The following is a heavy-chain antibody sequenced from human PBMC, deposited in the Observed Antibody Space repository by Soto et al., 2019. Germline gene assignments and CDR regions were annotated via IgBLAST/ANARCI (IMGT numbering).Heavy chain of an antibody. Sequence: GGSLRLSCAASGFTFDDYGMSWVRQAPGKGLEWVSGINWNGGSTGYADSVKGRFTISRDNAKNSLYLQMNSLRAEETALYHCARDNPGELYQSIDWPDGHYMDVWGKGTTVTVSS. V-gene: IGHV3-20*01. CDR2: INWNGGST. J-gene: IGHJ6*03. CDR1: GFTFDDYG. CDR3: ARDNPGELYQSIDWPDGHYMDV. D-gene: IGHD3-10*01.